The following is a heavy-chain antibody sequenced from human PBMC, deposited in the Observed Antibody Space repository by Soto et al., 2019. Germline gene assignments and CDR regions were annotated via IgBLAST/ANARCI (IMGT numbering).Heavy chain of an antibody. J-gene: IGHJ5*02. D-gene: IGHD3-10*01. CDR2: IYYIGTT. CDR1: GDSMGSGDYY. Sequence: QVQLQESGPGLVKPSQTLSLTCTVSGDSMGSGDYYWTWIRQPPGKGLEWIGDIYYIGTTFYNPSLEIRVNISIDTSKNHFSLRLTSVTAADTAVYYCSRGSTYYGFLTWGQGTLVTVSS. V-gene: IGHV4-30-4*01. CDR3: SRGSTYYGFLT.